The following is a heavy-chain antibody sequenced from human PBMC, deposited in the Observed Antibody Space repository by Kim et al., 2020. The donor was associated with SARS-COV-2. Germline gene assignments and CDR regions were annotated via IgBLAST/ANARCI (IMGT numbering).Heavy chain of an antibody. D-gene: IGHD3-3*01. J-gene: IGHJ3*02. V-gene: IGHV7-4-1*02. CDR3: ARSITIFGVTPPGI. CDR1: GYTFTSYA. CDR2: INTNTGNP. Sequence: ASVKVSCKASGYTFTSYAMNWVRQAPGQGLEWMGWINTNTGNPTYAQGFTGRFVFSLDTSVSTAYLQISSLKAEDTAVYYCARSITIFGVTPPGIWGQGTMVTVSS.